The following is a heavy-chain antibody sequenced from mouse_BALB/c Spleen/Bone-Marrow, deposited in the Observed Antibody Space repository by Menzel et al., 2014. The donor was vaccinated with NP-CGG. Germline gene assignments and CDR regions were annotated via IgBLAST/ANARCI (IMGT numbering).Heavy chain of an antibody. V-gene: IGHV5-9-3*01. CDR3: ARSGSSYYY. Sequence: DVQLQESGGGLVKPGGSLKLSCAASGFTFSSYAMSWVRQTPEKRLEWVATIGSGDSSTYYPDSVKGRFTISRDYAKNPLYLQMSSLRSEDTAMYYCARSGSSYYYWGQGTTLTVSS. CDR1: GFTFSSYA. CDR2: IGSGDSST. D-gene: IGHD1-1*01. J-gene: IGHJ2*01.